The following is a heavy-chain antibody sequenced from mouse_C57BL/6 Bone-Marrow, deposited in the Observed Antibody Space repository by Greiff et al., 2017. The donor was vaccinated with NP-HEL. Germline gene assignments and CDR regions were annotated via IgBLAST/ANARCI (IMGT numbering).Heavy chain of an antibody. CDR3: ARRICSSYEWAYYAMDY. D-gene: IGHD1-1*01. CDR1: GFTFSDYG. J-gene: IGHJ4*01. V-gene: IGHV5-17*01. CDR2: ISSGRSTI. Sequence: EVHLVESGGGLVKPGGSLKLSCAASGFTFSDYGMHWVRQAPEKGLEWVAYISSGRSTIYYADTVKGRFTISRDNAKNTLFLQMTSLRSEDTAMYYCARRICSSYEWAYYAMDYWGQGTSVTVSS.